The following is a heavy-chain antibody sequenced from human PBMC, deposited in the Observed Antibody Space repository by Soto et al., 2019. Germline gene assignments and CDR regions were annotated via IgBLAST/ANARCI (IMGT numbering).Heavy chain of an antibody. CDR1: GYTFTDHY. Sequence: ASLKVSCKTSGYTFTDHYMHWVRQAPGQGLEWMGWINPNSGGTNYAQKFQGRVTMTRDTSISTAYMELSRLRSDDTAIYYCASCTNGACFLYGMDVWGQGTTVTVSS. D-gene: IGHD2-8*01. CDR2: INPNSGGT. V-gene: IGHV1-2*02. CDR3: ASCTNGACFLYGMDV. J-gene: IGHJ6*02.